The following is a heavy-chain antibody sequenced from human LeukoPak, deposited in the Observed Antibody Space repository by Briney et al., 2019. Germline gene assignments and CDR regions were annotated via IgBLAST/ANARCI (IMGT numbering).Heavy chain of an antibody. CDR3: ARMFRSSWYINWFDL. CDR2: ICHSEST. V-gene: IGHV4-38-2*02. CDR1: RYSISSGHF. D-gene: IGHD6-13*01. Sequence: PSETLSLTCTVYRYSISSGHFWGWVRQPPGEGLQWIGSICHSESTSYNPSRTGQLTISVDTSKNQFSLKLNFVTAADTAMYYCARMFRSSWYINWFDLGGWGNGVTVTS. J-gene: IGHJ5*02.